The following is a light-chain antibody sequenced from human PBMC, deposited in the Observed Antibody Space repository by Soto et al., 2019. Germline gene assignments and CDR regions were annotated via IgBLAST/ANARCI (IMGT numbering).Light chain of an antibody. CDR2: GAS. CDR1: HNVRSS. CDR3: QQYGSSPPWT. V-gene: IGKV3-20*01. J-gene: IGKJ1*01. Sequence: EIVLTQSPGTLSLSPGERATLSCRASHNVRSSLAWYQQKPGQAPRLLIYGASSRATGIPDRFSGSGSGTDFTLTISRLEPEDFAVYYCQQYGSSPPWTFGQGTKVDIK.